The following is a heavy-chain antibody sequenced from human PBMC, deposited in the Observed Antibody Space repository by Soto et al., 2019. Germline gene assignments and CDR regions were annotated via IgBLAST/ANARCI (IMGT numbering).Heavy chain of an antibody. D-gene: IGHD3-3*01. CDR2: IIPIFGTA. V-gene: IGHV1-69*13. CDR3: ASMSYYDFWSGSYYYGMDV. Sequence: GASLKFSCKASGGTLSSYAIIWVRQAPGQGLEWMGGIIPIFGTANYAQKFQGRVTITADESTSTAYMELSSLRSEDTAVYYCASMSYYDFWSGSYYYGMDVWGQGTTVTV. CDR1: GGTLSSYA. J-gene: IGHJ6*02.